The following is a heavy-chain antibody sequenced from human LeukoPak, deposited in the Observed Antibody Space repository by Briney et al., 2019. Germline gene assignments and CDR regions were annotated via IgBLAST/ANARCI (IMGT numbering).Heavy chain of an antibody. CDR2: IYHSGST. J-gene: IGHJ5*02. V-gene: IGHV4-38-2*01. D-gene: IGHD2/OR15-2a*01. CDR3: ALESPNNWFDP. CDR1: GYSISSGYY. Sequence: SETLSLTCAVSGYSISSGYYCGWIRQPPGKGLEWIGSIYHSGSTYYNPSLKSRVTISVDTSKNQFSLKLSSVTAADTAVYYCALESPNNWFDPWGQGTLVTVSS.